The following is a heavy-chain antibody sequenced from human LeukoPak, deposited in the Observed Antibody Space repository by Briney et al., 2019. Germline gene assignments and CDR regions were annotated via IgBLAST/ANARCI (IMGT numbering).Heavy chain of an antibody. Sequence: SEILSLTCAAYGGSFSAYYWSWIRQPPGKGLEWIGEINHSGSTNYNPSLKSRVTISVDTSKNQFSLKLSSVTAADTAVYYCAPTDCSGGSCYSSWFDPWGQGTLVTVSS. D-gene: IGHD2-15*01. CDR2: INHSGST. V-gene: IGHV4-34*01. J-gene: IGHJ5*02. CDR1: GGSFSAYY. CDR3: APTDCSGGSCYSSWFDP.